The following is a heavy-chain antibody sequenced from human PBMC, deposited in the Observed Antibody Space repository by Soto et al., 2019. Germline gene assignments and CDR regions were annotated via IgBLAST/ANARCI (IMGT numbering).Heavy chain of an antibody. J-gene: IGHJ6*04. CDR1: GCTFTNAW. V-gene: IGHV3-15*01. CDR3: LTDTTMVREVLTTYYYYYGMDV. D-gene: IGHD3-10*01. CDR2: IKNQSDGEKK. Sequence: PGGSRRLSWAASGCTFTNAWMSWGRQAPGKGLEWVGRIKNQSDGEKKYYHQTLKSTFTISSDDARNFLYLQMKRLKSDETAVYYCLTDTTMVREVLTTYYYYYGMDVPGTGTPVTV.